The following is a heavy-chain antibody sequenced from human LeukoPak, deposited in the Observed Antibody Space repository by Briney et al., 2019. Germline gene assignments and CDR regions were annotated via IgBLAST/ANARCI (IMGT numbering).Heavy chain of an antibody. Sequence: GGSLRLSCAESGFTVSSNYMSLVRQAPGKGLEWVSVIYSGDTTYYADSVKGRFTISRDNSKNTLYLQMDSLRVDDTAVYYCARDLGVVRGVVGHWGQGTLVTVSS. V-gene: IGHV3-66*01. CDR3: ARDLGVVRGVVGH. D-gene: IGHD3-10*01. J-gene: IGHJ4*02. CDR2: IYSGDTT. CDR1: GFTVSSNY.